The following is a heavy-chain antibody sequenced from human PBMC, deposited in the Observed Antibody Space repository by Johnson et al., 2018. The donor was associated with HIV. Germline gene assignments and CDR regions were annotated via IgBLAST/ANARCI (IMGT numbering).Heavy chain of an antibody. V-gene: IGHV3-15*01. J-gene: IGHJ3*02. CDR2: IKSKTDGGTP. Sequence: VQLVESGGGLVKPGGSLRLSCAASGFTFSNAWMSWVRQAPGKGLEWVGRIKSKTDGGTPDYAAPVKGRFPISRDDTKNPLDLQMNSLKTEDTAVYYCTTSYSSGWYGANDAFDIWGQGTMVTVSS. CDR3: TTSYSSGWYGANDAFDI. CDR1: GFTFSNAW. D-gene: IGHD6-19*01.